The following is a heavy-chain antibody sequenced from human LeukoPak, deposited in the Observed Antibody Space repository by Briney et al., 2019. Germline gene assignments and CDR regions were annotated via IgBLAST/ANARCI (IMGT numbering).Heavy chain of an antibody. D-gene: IGHD2-2*01. Sequence: PGGSLRLSCAASGFTFSSYYMSWVRQAPGKGLEWVPSISNSGNYIYYTDSLKGRFTISRDNAKKSLYLQMNSLRAEDTAVYYCARDHCSSTSCYSWFDPWGQGTLVTVSS. CDR2: ISNSGNYI. CDR1: GFTFSSYY. V-gene: IGHV3-21*01. CDR3: ARDHCSSTSCYSWFDP. J-gene: IGHJ5*02.